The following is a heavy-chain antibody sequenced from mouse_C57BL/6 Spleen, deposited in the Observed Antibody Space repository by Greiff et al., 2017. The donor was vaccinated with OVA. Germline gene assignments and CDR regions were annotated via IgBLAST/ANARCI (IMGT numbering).Heavy chain of an antibody. J-gene: IGHJ2*01. CDR1: GYTFTSYW. D-gene: IGHD2-1*01. CDR3: ARGLYGNLFDY. V-gene: IGHV1-69*01. Sequence: QVQLQQPGAELVMPGASVKLSCKASGYTFTSYWMHWVKQRPGQGLEWIGEIDPSDSYTNYNQKFQGKSTLTVDKSSSTAYMQLSSLTSEDSAVYYCARGLYGNLFDYWGQGTTLTVSS. CDR2: IDPSDSYT.